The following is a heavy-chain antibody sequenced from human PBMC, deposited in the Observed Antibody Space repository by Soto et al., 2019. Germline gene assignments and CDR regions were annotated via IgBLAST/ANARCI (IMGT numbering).Heavy chain of an antibody. J-gene: IGHJ6*01. D-gene: IGHD6-13*01. V-gene: IGHV3-23*01. CDR2: ISGSGGST. CDR1: GFTFSSYA. Sequence: GGSLRLSCAASGFTFSSYAMSWVRQAPGKGLEWVSAISGSGGSTYYADSVKGRFTISRDNSKNTLYLQMNSLRAEDTAVYYCAKGGNSWYGDYYYGMDVWGQGTTVTVSS. CDR3: AKGGNSWYGDYYYGMDV.